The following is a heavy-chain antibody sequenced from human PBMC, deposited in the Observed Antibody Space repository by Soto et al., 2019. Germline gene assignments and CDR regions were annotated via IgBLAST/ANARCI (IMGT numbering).Heavy chain of an antibody. Sequence: REYLRHSYAGSGFMFGDYYLSWIRQVPGKGLEWVSYISSSCITIYYADSMKGRFTISRDNAKNSLYLQMNSLRAEDTAVYYCARESPFDPWGHGT. CDR3: ARESPFDP. CDR1: GFMFGDYY. V-gene: IGHV3-11*01. CDR2: ISSSCITI. J-gene: IGHJ5*02.